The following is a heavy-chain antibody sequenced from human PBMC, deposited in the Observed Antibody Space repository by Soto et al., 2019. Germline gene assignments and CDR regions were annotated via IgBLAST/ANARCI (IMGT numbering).Heavy chain of an antibody. CDR1: EGTFCSYA. D-gene: IGHD3-3*01. J-gene: IGHJ6*02. CDR2: IIPIFGTA. Sequence: VPVSCNSSEGTFCSYAISWGRQAPGQGLEWMGGIIPIFGTANYAQKFQGRVTITADESTSTAYMELSSLRSEDTAVYYCARGARTLGKRFWDWLSPEAHYYGMDVWGQGTTVTVSS. CDR3: ARGARTLGKRFWDWLSPEAHYYGMDV. V-gene: IGHV1-69*13.